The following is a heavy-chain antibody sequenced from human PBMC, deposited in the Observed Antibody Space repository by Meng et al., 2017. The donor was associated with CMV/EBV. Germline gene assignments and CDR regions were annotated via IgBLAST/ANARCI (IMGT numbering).Heavy chain of an antibody. CDR1: GFSFSRYW. CDR3: VRESSTFSWSEHLQH. J-gene: IGHJ1*01. Sequence: GEFLKISCAASGFSFSRYWMTWVRQAPGKGLEWVANIRQDGSQAYYVDSVKGRFTIFRGNTKNSLFLQMDSLSAEDTAIYYCVRESSTFSWSEHLQHWGQGTLVTVSS. CDR2: IRQDGSQA. D-gene: IGHD2-2*01. V-gene: IGHV3-7*01.